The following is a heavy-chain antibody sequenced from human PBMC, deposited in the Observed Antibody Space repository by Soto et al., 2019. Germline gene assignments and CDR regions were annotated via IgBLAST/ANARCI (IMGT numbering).Heavy chain of an antibody. V-gene: IGHV4-30-4*01. CDR1: GGSISSGDYY. CDR2: IYYSGST. J-gene: IGHJ4*02. D-gene: IGHD6-13*01. CDR3: ATGYSSSWYRGDY. Sequence: QVQLQESGPGLVKPSQTLSLTCTVSGGSISSGDYYWSWIRQPPGKGLEWIGYIYYSGSTYYNPSLKSRVTISVYTSNNQFSLKLRSVTAADTAVYYCATGYSSSWYRGDYWGQGTLVTVSS.